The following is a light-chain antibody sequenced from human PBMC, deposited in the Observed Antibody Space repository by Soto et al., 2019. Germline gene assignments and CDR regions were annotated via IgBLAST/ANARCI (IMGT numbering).Light chain of an antibody. J-gene: IGKJ5*01. CDR3: QHYNSYPLT. CDR2: KAS. V-gene: IGKV1-5*03. CDR1: QTISNF. Sequence: DIQMTQSPSTLSASVGDRVTITCRASQTISNFLAWYQQKPGRAPTLLIYKASTLESGVPSRFSGSGSGTDFALTINSLQPDDCATYYCQHYNSYPLTFGQGTRLEI.